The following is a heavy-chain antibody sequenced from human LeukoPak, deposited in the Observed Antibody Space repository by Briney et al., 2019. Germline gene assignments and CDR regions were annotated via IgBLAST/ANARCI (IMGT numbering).Heavy chain of an antibody. CDR2: IYYSGST. Sequence: SETLSLTCTVSGGSVSSYYWSWIRQPPGKGLEWIGYIYYSGSTNYNPSLKSRVTISVDTSKNQFSLKLSSVTAADTAVYYCARENDVTGNALDVWGQGTTVTVSS. CDR3: ARENDVTGNALDV. J-gene: IGHJ6*02. CDR1: GGSVSSYY. D-gene: IGHD2-2*01. V-gene: IGHV4-59*02.